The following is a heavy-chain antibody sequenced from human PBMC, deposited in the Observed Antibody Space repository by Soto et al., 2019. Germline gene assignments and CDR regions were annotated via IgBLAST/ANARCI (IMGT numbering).Heavy chain of an antibody. D-gene: IGHD2-2*03. CDR3: ARLNGYCVSTNCHGYYGMDV. V-gene: IGHV4-31*03. CDR2: IYYSGST. Sequence: SETLSLTCTVSGGSTSSGGYYWSWIRQHPGKGLEWIGYIYYSGSTYYNTSLKSRVTISVDTSKNQFSLKLSSVTAADTAVYYFARLNGYCVSTNCHGYYGMDVWGQGTTVTSP. J-gene: IGHJ6*02. CDR1: GGSTSSGGYY.